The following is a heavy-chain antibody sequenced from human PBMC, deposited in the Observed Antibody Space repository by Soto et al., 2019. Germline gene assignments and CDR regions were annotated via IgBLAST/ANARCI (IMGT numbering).Heavy chain of an antibody. CDR1: GFTFTYYY. V-gene: IGHV3-11*01. CDR2: ISSSGSTI. Sequence: GGSQILSCAASGFTFTYYYMSWIRQAPGKGLEWVSYISSSGSTIYYADSVKGRFTISRDNAKNSLYLQMNSLRAEDTALYYCARVPPGGYSGYDSAFDIWGQGTMVTVSS. D-gene: IGHD5-12*01. J-gene: IGHJ3*02. CDR3: ARVPPGGYSGYDSAFDI.